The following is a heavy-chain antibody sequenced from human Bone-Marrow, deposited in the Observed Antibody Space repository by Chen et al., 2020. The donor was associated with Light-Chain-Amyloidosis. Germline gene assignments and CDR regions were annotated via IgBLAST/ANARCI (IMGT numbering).Heavy chain of an antibody. CDR1: GFTFSDVG. J-gene: IGHJ4*02. D-gene: IGHD2-21*01. Sequence: EVQLVESGGGLVQPGGSLRLACVASGFTFSDVGIHWVRQSSGKGLEWLGRIRTKNSGYTTSYAAPVEGRFTVSRDDSKTTAYRKRGRRKREDQGRYYCVASHVIVGALESWGQGTLVIVSP. V-gene: IGHV3-73*01. CDR2: IRTKNSGYTT. CDR3: VASHVIVGALES.